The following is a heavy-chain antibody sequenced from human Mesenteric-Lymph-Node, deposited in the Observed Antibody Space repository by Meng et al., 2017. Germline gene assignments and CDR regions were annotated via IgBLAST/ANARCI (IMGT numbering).Heavy chain of an antibody. CDR3: TSTQYCTNGVCYRVPDY. V-gene: IGHV3-49*04. Sequence: GGSLRLSCTASGFTFGDYAMSWVRQAPGKGLEWVGFIRSKAYGGTTEYAASVKGRFTISRDDSKSIAYLQMNSLKTEDTAVYYCTSTQYCTNGVCYRVPDYWGQGTLVTVSS. J-gene: IGHJ4*02. CDR1: GFTFGDYA. CDR2: IRSKAYGGTT. D-gene: IGHD2-8*01.